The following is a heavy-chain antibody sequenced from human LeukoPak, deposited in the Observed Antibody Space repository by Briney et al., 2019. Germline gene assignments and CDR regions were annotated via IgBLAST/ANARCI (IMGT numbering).Heavy chain of an antibody. CDR3: ARQHWYGSGSYLGGMDV. CDR1: GGSISSGGYS. CDR2: IYHSGST. V-gene: IGHV4-30-2*01. J-gene: IGHJ6*02. D-gene: IGHD3-10*01. Sequence: PSQTLSLTCAVSGGSISSGGYSWSWIRQPPGKGLEWIGYIYHSGSTYYNPSLKSRVTISVDRSKNQFSLKLSSVTAADTAVYYCARQHWYGSGSYLGGMDVWGQGTTVTVSS.